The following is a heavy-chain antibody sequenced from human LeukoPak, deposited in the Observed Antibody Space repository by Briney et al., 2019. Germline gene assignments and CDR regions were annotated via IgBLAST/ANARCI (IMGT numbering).Heavy chain of an antibody. CDR1: GFAFNSQT. Sequence: GGSLRLSCAASGFAFNSQTMSWVRQAPGKGLEWVSTIGFGDDSAYYADSVKGRFTISRDNSKNTLYLQMNYLRAEDTAVYYCAKDPTSVGGRHDWLLDSWGQGTLVTVSS. V-gene: IGHV3-23*01. D-gene: IGHD3-9*01. J-gene: IGHJ5*02. CDR2: IGFGDDSA. CDR3: AKDPTSVGGRHDWLLDS.